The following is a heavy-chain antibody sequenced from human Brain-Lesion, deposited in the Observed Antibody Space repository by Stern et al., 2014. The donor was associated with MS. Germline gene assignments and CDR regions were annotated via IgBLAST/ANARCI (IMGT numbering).Heavy chain of an antibody. J-gene: IGHJ5*02. Sequence: QVQLVQSGPGLVKPSETLSLTCTVAGGSVSSTSYAWAWIRQPPGKGLEWIGTIYYSGDTYYSPSLKSRLTIYLDTSKNTSSLQLGSVTAADTAVYYCAGEEDIRYCSGGSCTGNWFDPWGQGTLVTVSS. CDR2: IYYSGDT. D-gene: IGHD2-15*01. V-gene: IGHV4-39*01. CDR1: GGSVSSTSYA. CDR3: AGEEDIRYCSGGSCTGNWFDP.